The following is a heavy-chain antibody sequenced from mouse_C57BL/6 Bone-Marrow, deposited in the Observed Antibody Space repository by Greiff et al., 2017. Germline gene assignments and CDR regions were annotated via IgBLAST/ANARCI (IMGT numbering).Heavy chain of an antibody. CDR1: GFTFSSYA. Sequence: EVHLVESGAGLVKPGGSLKLSCAASGFTFSSYAMSWVRQTPEQRLEWVAYISSGGDYIYYADTVKGGFTISRDNARNTLYLQMSSLKSEDTAVYYCTRGDYGISQDYWGQGTSVTVSS. V-gene: IGHV5-9-1*02. D-gene: IGHD1-1*01. CDR2: ISSGGDYI. J-gene: IGHJ4*01. CDR3: TRGDYGISQDY.